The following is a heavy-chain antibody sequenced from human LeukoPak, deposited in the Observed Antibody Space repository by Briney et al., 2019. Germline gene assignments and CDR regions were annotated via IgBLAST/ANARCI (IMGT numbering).Heavy chain of an antibody. Sequence: GGSLRLSCAASGFTFSSYAMSWVRQAPGKGLEWVSAISGSGGSTYYAASVKGRFTISRDNSKNTLYLQMNSLRAEDTAVYYCAKDRVGATTETFDYWGQGTLVTVSS. CDR1: GFTFSSYA. D-gene: IGHD1-26*01. CDR2: ISGSGGST. V-gene: IGHV3-23*01. CDR3: AKDRVGATTETFDY. J-gene: IGHJ4*02.